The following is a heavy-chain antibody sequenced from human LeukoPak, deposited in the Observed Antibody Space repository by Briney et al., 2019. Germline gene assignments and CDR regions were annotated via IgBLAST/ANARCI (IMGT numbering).Heavy chain of an antibody. CDR3: ARDPTTEETVPYYFDD. CDR1: GGSFIGYH. Sequence: SETLSLTCAVSGGSFIGYHWNWIRHYPGKGLEWIAEINHRGGTNYNPSLKSRVTISIDTSKNQFSLNLKSVTAADTAVYYCARDPTTEETVPYYFDDWGQGTLVTVSS. D-gene: IGHD4-23*01. V-gene: IGHV4-34*01. CDR2: INHRGGT. J-gene: IGHJ4*02.